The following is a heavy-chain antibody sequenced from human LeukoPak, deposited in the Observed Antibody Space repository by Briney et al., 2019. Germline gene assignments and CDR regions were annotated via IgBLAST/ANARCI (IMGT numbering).Heavy chain of an antibody. D-gene: IGHD2-2*01. J-gene: IGHJ4*02. CDR2: ISSSGSSI. V-gene: IGHV3-11*04. CDR1: GFTFSDYY. Sequence: GGPLRLSCAASGFTFSDYYMTWIRQAPGKGLEWVSFISSSGSSIYYADSVKGRFTISRDNAKNSLFLQMNSLRAEDTAVYYCARDCGSISCYGFVYWGQGTLVTVSS. CDR3: ARDCGSISCYGFVY.